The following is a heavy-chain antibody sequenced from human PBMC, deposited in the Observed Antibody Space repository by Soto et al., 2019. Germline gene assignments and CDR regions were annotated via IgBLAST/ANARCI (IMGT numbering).Heavy chain of an antibody. CDR3: ARESDCSGGSRYYYYGMDV. D-gene: IGHD2-15*01. V-gene: IGHV1-69*01. CDR2: IIPIFGTA. CDR1: GGTFSSYA. Sequence: QVQLVQSGAEVKKPGSSVKVSCKASGGTFSSYAISWVRQAPGQGLEWMGGIIPIFGTANYAQKFQGRVTITADESTSTAYMELSSLRSEETAVYYCARESDCSGGSRYYYYGMDVWGQGTTVTVSS. J-gene: IGHJ6*02.